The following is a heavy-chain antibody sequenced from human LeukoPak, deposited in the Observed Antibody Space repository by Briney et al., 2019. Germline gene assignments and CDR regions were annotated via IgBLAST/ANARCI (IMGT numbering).Heavy chain of an antibody. J-gene: IGHJ3*02. CDR2: ISYDGSNK. CDR1: GFTFSSYA. V-gene: IGHV3-30*04. D-gene: IGHD1-26*01. CDR3: ARSNCGSYFGAFDI. Sequence: GGSLRLSCAASGFTFSSYAMHWVRQAPGKGLEWVAVISYDGSNKYYADSVKGRFTISRDNSKNTLYLQMNSLRAEDTAVYYCARSNCGSYFGAFDIWGQGTMVTVSS.